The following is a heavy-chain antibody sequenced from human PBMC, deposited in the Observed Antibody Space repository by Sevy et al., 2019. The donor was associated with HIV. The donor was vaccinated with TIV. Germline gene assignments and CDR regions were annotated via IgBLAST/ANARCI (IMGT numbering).Heavy chain of an antibody. CDR1: GFTFSSYG. D-gene: IGHD3-3*01. Sequence: GGSLRLSCAASGFTFSSYGMHWVRQAPGKGLEWVAVIWYDGSNKYYADSVKGRFTISRDNSKNTLYLQMNSLRAEDTAVYSCVRGYYDLGGAFDIWGQGTMVTVSS. V-gene: IGHV3-33*01. CDR3: VRGYYDLGGAFDI. CDR2: IWYDGSNK. J-gene: IGHJ3*02.